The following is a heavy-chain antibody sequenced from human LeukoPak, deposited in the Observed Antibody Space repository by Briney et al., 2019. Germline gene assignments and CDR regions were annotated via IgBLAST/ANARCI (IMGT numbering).Heavy chain of an antibody. CDR2: INHSGST. CDR1: GGSFSGYY. J-gene: IGHJ5*02. V-gene: IGHV4-34*01. D-gene: IGHD5-12*01. Sequence: SETLSLTCAVYGGSFSGYYWSWIRQPPGKGLEWIGEINHSGSTNYNPSLKSRVTISVDTSKNQFSLKLSSVTAADTAVYYCARGGRDVATIGGHWFDPWGQGTLVTVSS. CDR3: ARGGRDVATIGGHWFDP.